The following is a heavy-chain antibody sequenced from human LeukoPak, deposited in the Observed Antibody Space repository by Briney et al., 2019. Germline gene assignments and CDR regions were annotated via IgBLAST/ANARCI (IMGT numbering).Heavy chain of an antibody. CDR1: GGSISSSSYY. CDR3: AREGSLEWFGESTGLSSFDY. Sequence: SETLSLTCTVSGGSISSSSYYWGWIRQPPGKGLEWIGSIYYSGSTYYNPSLKSRVTISVDTSKNQFSLKLSSVTAADTAVYYCAREGSLEWFGESTGLSSFDYWGQGTLVTVSS. CDR2: IYYSGST. D-gene: IGHD3-10*01. J-gene: IGHJ4*02. V-gene: IGHV4-39*07.